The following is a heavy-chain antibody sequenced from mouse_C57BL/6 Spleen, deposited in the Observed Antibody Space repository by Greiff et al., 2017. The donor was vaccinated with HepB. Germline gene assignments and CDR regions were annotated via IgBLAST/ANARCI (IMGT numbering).Heavy chain of an antibody. D-gene: IGHD2-4*01. J-gene: IGHJ4*01. CDR3: RSDYDYAMDY. V-gene: IGHV1-82*01. Sequence: QVQLQQPGPELVKPGASVKISCKASGYAFSSSWMNWVKQRPGKGLEWIGRIYPGDGDTNYNGKFKGKATLTVDKSSSTAYMQLSTLTSEAAAVYFCRSDYDYAMDYWGQGTSVTVSS. CDR1: GYAFSSSW. CDR2: IYPGDGDT.